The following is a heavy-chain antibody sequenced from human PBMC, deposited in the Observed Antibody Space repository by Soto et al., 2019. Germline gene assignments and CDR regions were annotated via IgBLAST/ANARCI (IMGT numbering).Heavy chain of an antibody. J-gene: IGHJ6*02. CDR3: ARETSYDFWSGPQTMDV. Sequence: QVQLVESGGGVVQPGTSLRLSCAPSGFTFSSYVMHWVRQTPGKGLEWVAVVHYDGTKKYYSDSVRGRFTISRDNSENILSLQMNSLRPDDTAVYFCARETSYDFWSGPQTMDVWGQGTTVTVSS. D-gene: IGHD3-3*01. V-gene: IGHV3-33*01. CDR2: VHYDGTKK. CDR1: GFTFSSYV.